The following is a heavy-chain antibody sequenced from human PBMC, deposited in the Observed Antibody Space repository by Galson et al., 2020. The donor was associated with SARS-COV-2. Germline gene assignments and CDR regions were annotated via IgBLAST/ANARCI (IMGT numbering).Heavy chain of an antibody. V-gene: IGHV1-2*02. CDR1: GYTFTGYY. Sequence: ASVKVSCKASGYTFTGYYMHWVRQAPGQGLEWMGWINPNSGGTNYAQKFQGRVTMTRDTSISTAYMELSRLRSDDTDVYYCARSLLNYDGSGSYGMDVWGQGTTVTVSS. D-gene: IGHD3-10*01. CDR3: ARSLLNYDGSGSYGMDV. J-gene: IGHJ6*02. CDR2: INPNSGGT.